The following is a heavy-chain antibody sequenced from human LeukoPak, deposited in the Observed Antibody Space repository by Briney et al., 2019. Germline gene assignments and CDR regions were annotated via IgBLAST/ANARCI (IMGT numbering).Heavy chain of an antibody. Sequence: GGSLRLSCAPSGYSFSTYPMHWVRRAPGEGLEFVSSINSNGGNTYYANSVKGRFTISTDNSKNTLYLQMGRLRAEDMAIYYCAREVYGMDVWGRGTTVTVSS. CDR1: GYSFSTYP. CDR3: AREVYGMDV. J-gene: IGHJ6*02. CDR2: INSNGGNT. V-gene: IGHV3-64*01.